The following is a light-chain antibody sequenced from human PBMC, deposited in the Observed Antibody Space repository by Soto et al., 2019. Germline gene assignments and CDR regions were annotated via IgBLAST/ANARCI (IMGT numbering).Light chain of an antibody. CDR3: HQYGSSWT. CDR2: GIS. Sequence: EIVLTQSPGTVSLSPGERATLSCRASQSVYNNYIAWYQQKPGQAPRPLIYGISNRASGIPDRFSGSGSGTDFTLTISRLEPEDFAVYYCHQYGSSWTFGQGTKVDIK. CDR1: QSVYNNY. V-gene: IGKV3-20*01. J-gene: IGKJ1*01.